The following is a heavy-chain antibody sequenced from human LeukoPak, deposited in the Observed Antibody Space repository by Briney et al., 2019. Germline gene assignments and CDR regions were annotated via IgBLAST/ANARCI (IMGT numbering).Heavy chain of an antibody. Sequence: PGGSLRLSCAASGFTIDDYAMHWVRQAPGKGLEWVAGISWNSGTIGYADSVKGRFTISRDNAKNSLYLQMNSLRAGDTALYYCVKDIRPYSGSYDSWGQGALVTVSS. CDR3: VKDIRPYSGSYDS. CDR2: ISWNSGTI. V-gene: IGHV3-9*01. D-gene: IGHD1-26*01. CDR1: GFTIDDYA. J-gene: IGHJ5*01.